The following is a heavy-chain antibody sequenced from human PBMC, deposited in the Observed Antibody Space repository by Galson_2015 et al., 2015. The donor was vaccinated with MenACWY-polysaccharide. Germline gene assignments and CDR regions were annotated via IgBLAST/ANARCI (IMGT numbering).Heavy chain of an antibody. D-gene: IGHD2-15*01. V-gene: IGHV1-18*01. J-gene: IGHJ6*02. CDR3: ASDESSLSGSPYHDYGMDV. CDR1: GYSFTTYG. CDR2: ISVSNGNT. Sequence: SVKVSCKASGYSFTTYGISWVRQAPGQGFEWIGWISVSNGNTNYAQKFQGRVTMTTDTSTSTAYMELRSLRSDDAAVYYCASDESSLSGSPYHDYGMDVWVQGTTVTVSS.